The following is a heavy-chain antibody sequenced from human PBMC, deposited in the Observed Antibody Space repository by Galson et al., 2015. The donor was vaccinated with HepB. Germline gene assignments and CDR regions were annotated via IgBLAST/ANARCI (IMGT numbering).Heavy chain of an antibody. CDR1: GFTFSSYW. CDR3: AREGHQRLLSLYYYYGMDV. V-gene: IGHV3-7*03. Sequence: SLRLSCAASGFTFSSYWMSWVRQAPGKGLEWVANIKQDGSEKYYVDSVKGRFTISRDNAKNSLYLQMNSLRAEDTAVYYCAREGHQRLLSLYYYYGMDVWGQGTTVTVSS. D-gene: IGHD2-21*02. CDR2: IKQDGSEK. J-gene: IGHJ6*02.